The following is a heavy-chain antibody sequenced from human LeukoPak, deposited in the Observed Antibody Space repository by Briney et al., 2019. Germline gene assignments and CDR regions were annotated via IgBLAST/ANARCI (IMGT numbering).Heavy chain of an antibody. CDR2: IYTSGST. Sequence: PSETLSLTCTVSGVSISSYYWSWIRQPAGKGLEWIGRIYTSGSTNYNPSLKSRLAIPVDTSNNKFSLRLSSVSAADTAVYYCARRNYGRLDYWGQGTLVTVSS. CDR3: ARRNYGRLDY. CDR1: GVSISSYY. V-gene: IGHV4-4*07. J-gene: IGHJ4*02. D-gene: IGHD3-10*01.